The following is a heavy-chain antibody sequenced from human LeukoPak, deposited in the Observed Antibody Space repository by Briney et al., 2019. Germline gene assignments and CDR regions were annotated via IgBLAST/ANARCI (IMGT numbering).Heavy chain of an antibody. J-gene: IGHJ4*02. Sequence: GESLKISFKGSGCSFTSYWISWVRQMPGKGLEWMGRIDPSGSYTNYSPSFQGHVTISADKSISTAYLQWSSLKASDTAMYYCASSGDHGAYWGQGTLVTVSS. V-gene: IGHV5-10-1*01. CDR2: IDPSGSYT. CDR3: ASSGDHGAY. CDR1: GCSFTSYW. D-gene: IGHD4-17*01.